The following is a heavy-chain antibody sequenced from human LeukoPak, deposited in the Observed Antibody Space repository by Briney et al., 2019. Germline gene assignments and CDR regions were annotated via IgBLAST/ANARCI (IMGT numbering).Heavy chain of an antibody. CDR1: GGSISSHY. V-gene: IGHV4-59*11. D-gene: IGHD2-21*01. Sequence: SETLSLTCTVSGGSISSHYWSWIRQPPGKGLEWIGYIYYNGSTNYNPSLKSRVTISVDTSKNQFSLKLSSVTAADTAVYYCARHIESFDPWGQGTLVTVSS. J-gene: IGHJ5*02. CDR3: ARHIESFDP. CDR2: IYYNGST.